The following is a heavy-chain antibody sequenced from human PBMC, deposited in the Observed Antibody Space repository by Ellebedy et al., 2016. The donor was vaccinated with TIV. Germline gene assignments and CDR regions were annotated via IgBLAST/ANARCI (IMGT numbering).Heavy chain of an antibody. J-gene: IGHJ4*02. Sequence: GESLKISCAASGFIVSANYITWVRQPPGQGLEWVAVIYGDGRTSYADSVKGRFTITRDISKNTLYLQMNALTGEDAAVYYCTRDRRGCLDYWGQGTPVIVSS. CDR2: IYGDGRT. CDR3: TRDRRGCLDY. D-gene: IGHD2-15*01. CDR1: GFIVSANY. V-gene: IGHV3-53*01.